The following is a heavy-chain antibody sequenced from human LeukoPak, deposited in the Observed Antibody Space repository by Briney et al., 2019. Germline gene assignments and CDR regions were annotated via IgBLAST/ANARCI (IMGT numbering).Heavy chain of an antibody. D-gene: IGHD2-15*01. Sequence: GGSLRLSCAASGFTFSDYYMTWIRQAPGKGLEWVSYISGSGRTMYHADSVKGRFTISRDNAKNSLYLQMNSLRAEDTAVYYCGLLLEREIGYWGQGTLVTVSS. CDR3: GLLLEREIGY. CDR2: ISGSGRTM. J-gene: IGHJ4*02. V-gene: IGHV3-11*01. CDR1: GFTFSDYY.